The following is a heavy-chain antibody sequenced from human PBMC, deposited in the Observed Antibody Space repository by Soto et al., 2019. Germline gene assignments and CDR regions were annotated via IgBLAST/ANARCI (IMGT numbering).Heavy chain of an antibody. V-gene: IGHV3-30*03. D-gene: IGHD1-26*01. Sequence: QVQLVESGGGVVQPGRSLRLSCAASGFTFSSYGMHWVRQAPGKGLEWVALISYDGSDKYYADSVKGRFTISRDNSKNTLYLQMKSLRVEDTGVYYCGACQFFSDYLGPGTLGTGSS. J-gene: IGHJ4*02. CDR3: GACQFFSDY. CDR2: ISYDGSDK. CDR1: GFTFSSYG.